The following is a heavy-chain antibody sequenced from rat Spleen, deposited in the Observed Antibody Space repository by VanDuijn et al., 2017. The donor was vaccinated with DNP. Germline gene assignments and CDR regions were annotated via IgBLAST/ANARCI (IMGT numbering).Heavy chain of an antibody. CDR1: GFIFSDYY. D-gene: IGHD1-2*01. V-gene: IGHV5-20*01. J-gene: IGHJ4*01. Sequence: EVQLVESGGGLVQPGRSLKLSCAASGFIFSDYYMAWVRQAPTKGLEWVAYIRFDGGSTYYRDSVKGRFTISRDNAKSSLYLQMDSLRSEDTATYYCARLAGDAWGQGTSVTVSS. CDR3: ARLAGDA. CDR2: IRFDGGST.